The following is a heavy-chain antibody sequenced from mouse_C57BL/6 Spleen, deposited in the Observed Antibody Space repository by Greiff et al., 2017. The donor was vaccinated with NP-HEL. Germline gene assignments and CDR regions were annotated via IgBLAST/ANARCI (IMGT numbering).Heavy chain of an antibody. CDR1: GYTFTSYD. V-gene: IGHV1-85*01. Sequence: VQLQQSGPELVKPGASVKLSCKASGYTFTSYDINWVKQRPGQGLEWIGWIYPRDGSTKYNEKFKGKATLTVDTSSSTAYMELHSLTSEDSAVYFCATYGSSLGCAYWGQGTLVTVSA. J-gene: IGHJ3*01. CDR2: IYPRDGST. CDR3: ATYGSSLGCAY. D-gene: IGHD1-1*01.